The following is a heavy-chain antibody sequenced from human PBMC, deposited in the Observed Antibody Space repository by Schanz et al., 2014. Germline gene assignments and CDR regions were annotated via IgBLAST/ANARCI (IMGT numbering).Heavy chain of an antibody. CDR1: GFTFSAHA. V-gene: IGHV3-21*02. CDR2: ITGGSTTYT. Sequence: EVLLVDSGGGLVQPGGSLRLSCGASGFTFSAHAMSWVRQAPGKGLEWVSCITGGSTTYTYYADSVRGRFTISRDNAKSSVYLQMNSLRAEDTAVYYCARSGVDVWGKGTTVTVSS. J-gene: IGHJ6*04. D-gene: IGHD3-10*01. CDR3: ARSGVDV.